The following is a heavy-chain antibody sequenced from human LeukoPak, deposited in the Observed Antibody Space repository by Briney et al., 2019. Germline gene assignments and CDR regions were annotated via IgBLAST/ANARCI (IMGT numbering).Heavy chain of an antibody. Sequence: PSETLSLTCTVSGGSISTSSYYWGWIRQPPGKGLEWIGYIYYSGSTYYNPSLKSRVTISPDTSKNQFSLKLSSVTAADTAVYYCARRKLGNDYWGQGTLVTVSS. CDR2: IYYSGST. CDR1: GGSISTSSYY. CDR3: ARRKLGNDY. J-gene: IGHJ4*02. D-gene: IGHD7-27*01. V-gene: IGHV4-39*07.